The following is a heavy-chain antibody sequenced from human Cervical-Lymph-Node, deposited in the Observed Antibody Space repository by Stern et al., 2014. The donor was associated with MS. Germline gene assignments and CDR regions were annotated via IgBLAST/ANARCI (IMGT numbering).Heavy chain of an antibody. CDR3: AKGIAAAGYYYGMDV. V-gene: IGHV3-33*06. Sequence: VQLVESGGGVVQPGRSLRLSCAASGFTFSSYGMHWVRQAPGKGLGWAAVIWYDGSNKYYADSVKGRFTISRDNSKNTLYLQMNSLRAEDTAVYYCAKGIAAAGYYYGMDVWGQGTTVTVSS. CDR2: IWYDGSNK. CDR1: GFTFSSYG. J-gene: IGHJ6*02. D-gene: IGHD6-13*01.